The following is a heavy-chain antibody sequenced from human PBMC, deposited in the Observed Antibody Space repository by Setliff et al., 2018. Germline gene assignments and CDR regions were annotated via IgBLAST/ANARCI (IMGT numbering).Heavy chain of an antibody. J-gene: IGHJ6*03. Sequence: PSETLSLTCTVSGDSISSRTNYWSWIRQPAGEGLEWIGQIYTSWSTNYNPSLQSRASISLDTSKNQFSLKLSSVTAADTAVYYCARLSGFQYIDVWGKGTTVTVSS. V-gene: IGHV4-61*09. CDR3: ARLSGFQYIDV. D-gene: IGHD6-25*01. CDR2: IYTSWST. CDR1: GDSISSRTNY.